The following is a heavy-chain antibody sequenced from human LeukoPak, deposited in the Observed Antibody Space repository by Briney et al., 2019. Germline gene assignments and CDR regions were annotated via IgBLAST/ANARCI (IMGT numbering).Heavy chain of an antibody. D-gene: IGHD2-21*01. CDR3: ARVEDIVVVGYYYYYGMDV. CDR1: GYTFTGYY. J-gene: IGHJ6*02. CDR2: INPNSGGT. Sequence: ASVKVSCKASGYTFTGYYMHWVRQAPGQGLEWMGWINPNSGGTNYAQKFQGWVTMTRDTSISTAYMELSSLRSEDTAVYYCARVEDIVVVGYYYYYGMDVWGQGTTVTVSS. V-gene: IGHV1-2*04.